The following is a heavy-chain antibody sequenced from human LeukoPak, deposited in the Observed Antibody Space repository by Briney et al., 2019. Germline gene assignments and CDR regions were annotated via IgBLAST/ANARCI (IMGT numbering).Heavy chain of an antibody. CDR1: GVSISSDNW. J-gene: IGHJ5*02. V-gene: IGHV4-4*02. D-gene: IGHD2-2*01. Sequence: SETLSLTCAVSGVSISSDNWWTWVRQPPGKGLEWIGEVHHSGSTNYSPSLKSRVTISVDKSKNQFSLKLTSVTAADTAVYYCATRYCTSTRGVYSCSIDPWGQGTLVTVSS. CDR2: VHHSGST. CDR3: ATRYCTSTRGVYSCSIDP.